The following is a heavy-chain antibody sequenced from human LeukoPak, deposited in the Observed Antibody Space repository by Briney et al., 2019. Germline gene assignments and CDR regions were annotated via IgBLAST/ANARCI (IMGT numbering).Heavy chain of an antibody. CDR3: ARSSDGNWFDP. Sequence: ASVKVSCKASGYTFTSYAMYWVRQAPGQRLEWMGWINAGNGNTKYSQKFQGRVTIIRDTSASTAYMELSGLRSEDTAVYYCARSSDGNWFDPWGQGTLVTVSS. V-gene: IGHV1-3*01. CDR1: GYTFTSYA. CDR2: INAGNGNT. D-gene: IGHD3-10*01. J-gene: IGHJ5*02.